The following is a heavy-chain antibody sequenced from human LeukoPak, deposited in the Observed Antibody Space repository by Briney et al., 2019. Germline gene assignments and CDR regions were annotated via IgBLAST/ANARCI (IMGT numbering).Heavy chain of an antibody. D-gene: IGHD4-17*01. CDR2: ISYDGSNK. CDR3: AKDFLEIYGDYLRSYYYYGMDV. CDR1: GFTFSSYG. V-gene: IGHV3-30*18. J-gene: IGHJ6*02. Sequence: GGSPRLSCAASGFTFSSYGMHWVRQAPGKGLEWVAVISYDGSNKYYADSVKGRFTISRDNSKNTLYLQMNSLRAEDTAVYYCAKDFLEIYGDYLRSYYYYGMDVWGQGTTVTVSS.